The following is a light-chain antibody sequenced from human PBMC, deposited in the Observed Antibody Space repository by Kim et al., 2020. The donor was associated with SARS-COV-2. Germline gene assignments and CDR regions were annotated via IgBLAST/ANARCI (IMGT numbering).Light chain of an antibody. CDR3: QQYGSSPYS. Sequence: EIVLTQSPGTLSLSPGERATLSCRASQTVSSTYLAWYQQKPGQAPRLLICGASSRATGIPDRFRGSGSGTDFILTISRLEPEDFAVYYCQQYGSSPYSFGQGTKLEIK. CDR2: GAS. J-gene: IGKJ2*03. V-gene: IGKV3-20*01. CDR1: QTVSSTY.